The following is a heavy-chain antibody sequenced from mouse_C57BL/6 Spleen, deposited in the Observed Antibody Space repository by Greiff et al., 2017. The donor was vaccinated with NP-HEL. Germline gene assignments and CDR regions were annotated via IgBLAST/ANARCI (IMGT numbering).Heavy chain of an antibody. CDR3: TGGSSQYWYFDV. V-gene: IGHV6-3*01. D-gene: IGHD1-1*01. Sequence: EVKLVESGGGLVQPGGSMKLSCVASGFTFSNYWMNWVRQSPEKGLEWVAQIRLKSDNYATHYAESVKGRFTISRDDSKSSVYLQMNNLRAEDTGIYYCTGGSSQYWYFDVWGTGTTVTVSS. CDR2: IRLKSDNYAT. J-gene: IGHJ1*03. CDR1: GFTFSNYW.